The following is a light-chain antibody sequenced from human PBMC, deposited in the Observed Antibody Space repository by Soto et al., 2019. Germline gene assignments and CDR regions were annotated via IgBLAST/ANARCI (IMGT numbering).Light chain of an antibody. Sequence: EIVITQSPATLSVSPGERATLSCRASQSVSSNVAWYQQKPGQAPRLLIYGASTRATGIPARFSGSGSGTDFTLTISRLEPEDFAVFYCQQYGSSITFGQGTKVDIK. CDR2: GAS. V-gene: IGKV3-15*01. J-gene: IGKJ1*01. CDR3: QQYGSSIT. CDR1: QSVSSN.